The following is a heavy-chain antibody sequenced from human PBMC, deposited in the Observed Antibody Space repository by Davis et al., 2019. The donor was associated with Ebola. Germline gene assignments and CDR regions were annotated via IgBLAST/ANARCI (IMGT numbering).Heavy chain of an antibody. Sequence: AASVKVSCKASGYTFTSYGISWVRQAPGQGLEWMGWISAYNGNTNYAQKLQGRVTMTTDTSTSTAYMELRSLRSEDTAVYYCARDRQWLASSHFDYWGQGTLVTVSS. CDR3: ARDRQWLASSHFDY. D-gene: IGHD6-19*01. V-gene: IGHV1-18*01. J-gene: IGHJ4*02. CDR2: ISAYNGNT. CDR1: GYTFTSYG.